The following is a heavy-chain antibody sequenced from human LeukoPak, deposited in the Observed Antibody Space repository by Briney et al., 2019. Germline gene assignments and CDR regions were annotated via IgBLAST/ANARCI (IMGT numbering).Heavy chain of an antibody. Sequence: GGSLRLSCAASGFTFSDYYMSWIRQAPGKGLEWVSYISSSGSTIYYADSVKGRFTISRDNAKNSLYLQMNSLRAEDTVVYYCARVKGAAYYDILTGHEANAFDIWGQGTMVTVSS. V-gene: IGHV3-11*01. J-gene: IGHJ3*02. D-gene: IGHD3-9*01. CDR3: ARVKGAAYYDILTGHEANAFDI. CDR1: GFTFSDYY. CDR2: ISSSGSTI.